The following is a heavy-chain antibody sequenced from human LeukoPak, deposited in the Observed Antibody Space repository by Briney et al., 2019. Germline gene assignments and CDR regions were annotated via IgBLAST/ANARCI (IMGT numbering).Heavy chain of an antibody. CDR1: GGFFSSYV. CDR2: IIPVFGTA. Sequence: ASVKVSCKASGGFFSSYVICWVRQAPGQGLEWMGEIIPVFGTANYAQNFHDRVTITADESTSAAYMELSSVRSEDTAVYYCARVSWTTMVLGIITFYYWGQGTLDTVSS. V-gene: IGHV1-69*13. D-gene: IGHD3-10*01. CDR3: ARVSWTTMVLGIITFYY. J-gene: IGHJ4*02.